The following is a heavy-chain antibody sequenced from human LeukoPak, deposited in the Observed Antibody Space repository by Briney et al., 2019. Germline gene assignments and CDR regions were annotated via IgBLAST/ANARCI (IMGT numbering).Heavy chain of an antibody. CDR3: ARNNYGSGSYNWFDP. CDR2: ISSSGSTI. V-gene: IGHV3-48*03. Sequence: GRSLRLSCAASGFTFSSYEMNWVRQAPGKGLEWVSYISSSGSTIYYADSVKGRFTISRDNAKNSLYLQMNSLRAEDTAVYYCARNNYGSGSYNWFDPWGQGTLVTVSS. D-gene: IGHD3-10*01. CDR1: GFTFSSYE. J-gene: IGHJ5*02.